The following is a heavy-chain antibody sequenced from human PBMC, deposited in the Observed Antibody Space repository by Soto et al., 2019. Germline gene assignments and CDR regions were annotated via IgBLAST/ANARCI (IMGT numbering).Heavy chain of an antibody. CDR2: ISWNSGSI. Sequence: SLRLSCAASGFTFDDYAMHWVRQAPGKGLEWVSGISWNSGSIGYADSVKGRFTISRDNAKNSLYLQMNSLRAEDTALYYCAKAGSSGYAFDYWGQGTLVTVSS. J-gene: IGHJ4*02. CDR1: GFTFDDYA. D-gene: IGHD3-22*01. V-gene: IGHV3-9*01. CDR3: AKAGSSGYAFDY.